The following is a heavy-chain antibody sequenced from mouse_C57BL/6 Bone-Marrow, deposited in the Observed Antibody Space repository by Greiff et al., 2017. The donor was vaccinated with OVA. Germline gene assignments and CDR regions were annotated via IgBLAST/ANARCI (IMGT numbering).Heavy chain of an antibody. CDR2: FIPTNGGT. V-gene: IGHV1-53*01. CDR1: GYPFTSSW. D-gene: IGHD2-4*01. CDR3: ARHYYDFYWYCDV. Sequence: VQLQQPGTELVKPGASVKLSCKASGYPFTSSWMTWVKQRPGQGLEWIGIFIPTNGGTNYNEKFKTKATLTVDKSSSTAYMQLSSLTSEDSAVYYGARHYYDFYWYCDVWGTGTTVTVSS. J-gene: IGHJ1*03.